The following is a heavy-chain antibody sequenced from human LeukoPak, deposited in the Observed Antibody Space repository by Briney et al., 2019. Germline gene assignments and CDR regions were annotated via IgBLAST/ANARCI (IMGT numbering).Heavy chain of an antibody. V-gene: IGHV1-2*02. Sequence: GASVKVSCKASGYTFTGYYMHWVRQAPGQGLEWMGWINPNSGGTNYAQKFQGRVTMTRDTSISTAYMELSRLRSDDTAVYYCARAGAGNYDILTGYRRYFDYWGQGTLVTVSS. CDR2: INPNSGGT. CDR1: GYTFTGYY. CDR3: ARAGAGNYDILTGYRRYFDY. J-gene: IGHJ4*02. D-gene: IGHD3-9*01.